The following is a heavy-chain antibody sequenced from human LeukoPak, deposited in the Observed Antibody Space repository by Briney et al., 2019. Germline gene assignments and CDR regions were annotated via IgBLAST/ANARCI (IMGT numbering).Heavy chain of an antibody. CDR3: AKDLNDYYDSSGYYYAFGC. CDR1: GFTFSSYA. Sequence: GGSLRLSCAASGFTFSSYAMSWVRQAPGKGLEWVSAISGSGGSTYYADSVKGRFTISRDNSKNTLYLQMNSLRAEDTAVYYCAKDLNDYYDSSGYYYAFGCWGQGTLVTVSS. J-gene: IGHJ4*02. V-gene: IGHV3-23*01. D-gene: IGHD3-22*01. CDR2: ISGSGGST.